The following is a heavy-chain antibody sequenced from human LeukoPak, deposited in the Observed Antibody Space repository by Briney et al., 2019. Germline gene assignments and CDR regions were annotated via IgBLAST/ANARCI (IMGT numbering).Heavy chain of an antibody. Sequence: SQTLSLTCAISGDSVSSNSAAWNWIRQSPSRGLEWLGRTYYRSKWYNDYAVSVKSRITINPDTSKNQFSLQLNSVTPEDTAVYYCARVVQLWIGESRYYYYGMDVWGQGTTVTVSS. D-gene: IGHD3-10*01. CDR3: ARVVQLWIGESRYYYYGMDV. CDR1: GDSVSSNSAA. CDR2: TYYRSKWYN. V-gene: IGHV6-1*01. J-gene: IGHJ6*02.